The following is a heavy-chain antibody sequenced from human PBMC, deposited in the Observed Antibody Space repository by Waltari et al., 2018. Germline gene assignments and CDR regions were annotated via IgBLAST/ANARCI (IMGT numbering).Heavy chain of an antibody. J-gene: IGHJ2*01. CDR1: GGSISSYY. V-gene: IGHV4-4*07. D-gene: IGHD2-15*01. CDR2: IYTSGST. Sequence: QVQLQESGPGLVKPSETLSLTCTVSGGSISSYYWSWIRQPAGQGREWIGRIYTSGSTNYNPSLKSRVTMSVDTSKNQFSLKLSSVTAADTAVYYCARDVGYCSGGSCYSNWYFDLWGRGTLVTVSS. CDR3: ARDVGYCSGGSCYSNWYFDL.